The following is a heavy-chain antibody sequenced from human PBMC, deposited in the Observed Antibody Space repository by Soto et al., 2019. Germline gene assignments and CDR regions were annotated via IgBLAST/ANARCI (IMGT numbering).Heavy chain of an antibody. CDR2: ISGSGGST. CDR1: GFTFSSYA. V-gene: IGHV3-23*04. CDR3: AKSRMDTAMEGEEDYFDY. J-gene: IGHJ4*02. Sequence: VQLVESGGGLVQPGGSLRLSCAASGFTFSSYAMSWVRQAPGKGLEWVSAISGSGGSTYYADSVKGRFTISRDNSKNTLYLQMNSLRAEDTAVYYCAKSRMDTAMEGEEDYFDYWGQGTLVTVSS. D-gene: IGHD5-18*01.